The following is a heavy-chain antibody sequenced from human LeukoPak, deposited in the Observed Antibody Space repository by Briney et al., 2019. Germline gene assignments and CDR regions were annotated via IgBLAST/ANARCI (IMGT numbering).Heavy chain of an antibody. CDR1: RCTFSSYA. V-gene: IGHV3-23*01. D-gene: IGHD3-10*01. J-gene: IGHJ4*02. Sequence: GGSLRLYCAASRCTFSSYAMSWVRQAPGKGLEWVSAISGSGGSTYYADSVKGRFTISRDNSKNTLYLQMNSLRAEDTAVYYCAKDSPYAYYGSGSYWDYWGQGTLVTVSS. CDR2: ISGSGGST. CDR3: AKDSPYAYYGSGSYWDY.